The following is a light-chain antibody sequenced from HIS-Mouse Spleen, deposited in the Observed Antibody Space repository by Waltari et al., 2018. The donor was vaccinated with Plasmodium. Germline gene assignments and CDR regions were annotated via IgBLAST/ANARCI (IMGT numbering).Light chain of an antibody. Sequence: QSVLTQPPSASGTPGQRVTISCSGSISSIGSNTVNWYQQLPGTAPKLLMYSNSQRPSGVPDRFSGSKAGTSASLAISGLQSEDEADYYCAAWEDSLNGVVFAGGTKLTVL. J-gene: IGLJ2*01. CDR2: SNS. CDR1: ISSIGSNT. V-gene: IGLV1-44*01. CDR3: AAWEDSLNGVV.